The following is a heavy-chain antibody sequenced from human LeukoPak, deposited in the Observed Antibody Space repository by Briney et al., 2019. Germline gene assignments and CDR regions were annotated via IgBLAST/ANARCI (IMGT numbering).Heavy chain of an antibody. J-gene: IGHJ4*02. Sequence: LGESLKISCKGSGYSFITYWIGWVRQVPGKGREWVGIFYPPVYHTRYSPSLRGQVTMSADKSISTAYLQWRSLKALDSCMYFCARRPSISAAGIYVFDYWGQGTLVTVSS. CDR2: FYPPVYHT. D-gene: IGHD6-13*01. CDR1: GYSFITYW. V-gene: IGHV5-51*01. CDR3: ARRPSISAAGIYVFDY.